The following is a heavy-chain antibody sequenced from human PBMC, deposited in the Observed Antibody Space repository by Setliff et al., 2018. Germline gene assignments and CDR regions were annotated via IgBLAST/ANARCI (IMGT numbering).Heavy chain of an antibody. CDR1: NGSLNRNGYY. CDR2: VYHRGTT. Sequence: PSETLSLTCTVSNGSLNRNGYYWAWVRQPPGKGLEWTASVYHRGTTYYNPSLKSRVTTSVDTSKNQFSLKLISVTAADTAVYYCAKVKYSFGSRIYWNSFDLWGQGTMVTVSS. V-gene: IGHV4-39*01. D-gene: IGHD3-10*01. J-gene: IGHJ3*01. CDR3: AKVKYSFGSRIYWNSFDL.